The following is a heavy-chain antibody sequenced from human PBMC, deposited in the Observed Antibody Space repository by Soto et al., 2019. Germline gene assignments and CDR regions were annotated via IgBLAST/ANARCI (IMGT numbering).Heavy chain of an antibody. CDR3: ARGDYVWGSYLPPNFDY. CDR2: IYYSGST. Sequence: QVQLQESGPGLVKPSQTLSLTCTVSGGSISSGDYYWSWIRQPPGKGLEWIGYIYYSGSTYYNPSLNSRVTISVDTSKNQFSLKLSSVTAADTAVYYCARGDYVWGSYLPPNFDYWGQGTLVTVSS. J-gene: IGHJ4*02. CDR1: GGSISSGDYY. V-gene: IGHV4-30-4*01. D-gene: IGHD3-16*02.